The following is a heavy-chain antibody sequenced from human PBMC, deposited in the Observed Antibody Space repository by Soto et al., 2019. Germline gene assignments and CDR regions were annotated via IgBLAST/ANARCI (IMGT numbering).Heavy chain of an antibody. Sequence: SETLSFTCTVIGGSIMSPNFSWSWIRQHPGKGPEWIGNIYYNGTTTYSPSLESRLTISLDPSKNQFSLTLKSVTAADAAVYYCARLPRTVRGVIHWGQGALVTVSS. CDR2: IYYNGTT. CDR3: ARLPRTVRGVIH. V-gene: IGHV4-31*03. CDR1: GGSIMSPNFS. D-gene: IGHD3-10*02. J-gene: IGHJ4*02.